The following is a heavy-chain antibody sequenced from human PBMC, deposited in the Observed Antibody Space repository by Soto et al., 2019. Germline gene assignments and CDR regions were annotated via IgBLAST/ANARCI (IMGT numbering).Heavy chain of an antibody. J-gene: IGHJ4*02. D-gene: IGHD3-22*01. V-gene: IGHV3-30-3*01. CDR3: ARVSRAMILVVITVSFDY. CDR2: ISNDGSNK. CDR1: GFTFSSYA. Sequence: GGSLRLSCAASGFTFSSYAMHWVRQAPGKGLEWVAVISNDGSNKNYADSVKGRFTISRDNSKNTLYLQMNSLRAEDTAVYYCARVSRAMILVVITVSFDYWGQGTLVTVSS.